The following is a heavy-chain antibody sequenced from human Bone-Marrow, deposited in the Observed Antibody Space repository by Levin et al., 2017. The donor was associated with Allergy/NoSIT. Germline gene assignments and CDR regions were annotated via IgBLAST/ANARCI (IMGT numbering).Heavy chain of an antibody. J-gene: IGHJ3*02. Sequence: GGSLRLSCVASEFMFGSYDMHWVRQAPGKGPEWVAVILFDGNKKDYVDSVKGRFTISRDNSKNTLYLQMNSLRVEDTALYYCARERGWKRRAPKPNRDVFDSWGQGTMVTVAS. CDR3: ARERGWKRRAPKPNRDVFDS. V-gene: IGHV3-30*03. D-gene: IGHD1-1*01. CDR1: EFMFGSYD. CDR2: ILFDGNKK.